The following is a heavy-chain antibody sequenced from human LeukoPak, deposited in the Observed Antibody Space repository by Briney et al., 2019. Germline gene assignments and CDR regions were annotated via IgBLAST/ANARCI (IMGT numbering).Heavy chain of an antibody. CDR3: ARDRRYYDSSGAYGMDV. J-gene: IGHJ6*02. Sequence: SETLSLTCTVSGGSISSYYWSRIRQPPGKGLEWIGYIYYSGSTNYNPSLKSRVTISVDTSKNQFSLKLSSVTAADTAVYYCARDRRYYDSSGAYGMDVWGQGTTVTVSS. CDR2: IYYSGST. CDR1: GGSISSYY. V-gene: IGHV4-59*01. D-gene: IGHD3-22*01.